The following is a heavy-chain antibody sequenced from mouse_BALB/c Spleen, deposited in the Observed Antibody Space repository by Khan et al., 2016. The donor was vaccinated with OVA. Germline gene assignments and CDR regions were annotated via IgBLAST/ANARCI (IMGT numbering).Heavy chain of an antibody. J-gene: IGHJ2*01. CDR2: ISYSGSP. D-gene: IGHD2-14*01. V-gene: IGHV3-2*02. Sequence: EVKLEVSGPGLVKPSQSLSLTCTVTAYSITSDYAWTWIRQFPGNKLEWMGYISYSGSPSYNPSLKSRISITRDTSKNQFFLQLISVTTEDTATYYCAWILFYYRYSFFDYWGQGTTLTVSS. CDR3: AWILFYYRYSFFDY. CDR1: AYSITSDYA.